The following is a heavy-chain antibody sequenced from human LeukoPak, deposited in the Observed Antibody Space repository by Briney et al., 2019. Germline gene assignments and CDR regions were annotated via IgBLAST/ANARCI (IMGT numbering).Heavy chain of an antibody. J-gene: IGHJ4*02. CDR3: ARETSTSGFDY. V-gene: IGHV3-48*03. Sequence: PGGSLRLSCAASGFTFSSYEMNWVRQAPGKGLEWVSYISSSGSTIDYADSVKGRFTISRDNTKNSLYLQMNSLRAEDTAVYYCARETSTSGFDYWGQGALVTVSS. D-gene: IGHD2-2*01. CDR2: ISSSGSTI. CDR1: GFTFSSYE.